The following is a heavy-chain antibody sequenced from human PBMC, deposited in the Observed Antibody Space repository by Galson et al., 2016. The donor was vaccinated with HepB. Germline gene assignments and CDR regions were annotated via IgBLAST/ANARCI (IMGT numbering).Heavy chain of an antibody. CDR2: MNPNSGDT. CDR3: ATDGSAQGYFDS. D-gene: IGHD2-15*01. J-gene: IGHJ4*02. CDR1: EYTFSTYE. Sequence: SVKVSCKASEYTFSTYEINWVRQATGQGLEWMGWMNPNSGDTGYTQRFQGRVTMTRDTSISTAYMELSSLRSEDTAMYYCATDGSAQGYFDSWGQETLVTVSS. V-gene: IGHV1-8*02.